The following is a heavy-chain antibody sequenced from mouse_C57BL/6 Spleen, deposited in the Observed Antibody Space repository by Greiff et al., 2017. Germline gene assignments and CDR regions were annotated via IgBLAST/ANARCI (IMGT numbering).Heavy chain of an antibody. CDR2: IYPGSGNT. J-gene: IGHJ1*03. CDR3: ASTGPHWYFDV. CDR1: GYTFTDYY. V-gene: IGHV1-76*01. D-gene: IGHD4-1*01. Sequence: VQLQQSGAELVRPGASVKLSCKASGYTFTDYYINWVKQRPGQGLEWIARIYPGSGNTYYNEKFKGKATLTAEKSSSTAYMQLIILTSEDSAVYFCASTGPHWYFDVWGTGTTVTVSS.